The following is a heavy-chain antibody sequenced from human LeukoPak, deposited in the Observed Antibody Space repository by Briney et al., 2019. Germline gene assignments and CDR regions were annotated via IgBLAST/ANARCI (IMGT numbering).Heavy chain of an antibody. D-gene: IGHD4-23*01. Sequence: GGSLRLSCAASGFTFSSYAMSWVRQAPGKGLEWVSAISGSGGSTYYADSVKGRFTISRDNSKNTLYLQMNSLRAEDTAVYYCAKDRRSDYGGRRGYYFDYWGQGTLVTVSS. CDR2: ISGSGGST. J-gene: IGHJ4*02. CDR3: AKDRRSDYGGRRGYYFDY. CDR1: GFTFSSYA. V-gene: IGHV3-23*01.